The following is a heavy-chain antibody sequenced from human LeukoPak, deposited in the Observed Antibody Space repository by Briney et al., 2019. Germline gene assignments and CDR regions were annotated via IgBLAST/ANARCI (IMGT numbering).Heavy chain of an antibody. V-gene: IGHV4-59*08. CDR1: GDSISSYY. CDR2: IYYSGST. CDR3: ARYRYSRGLGNFDY. Sequence: PSETLSLTCTVSGDSISSYYWSWIRQPPGKGLEWIGYIYYSGSTNYNPSLKSRVTISVDTSKNQFSLKLSSVTAADTAVYYCARYRYSRGLGNFDYWGQGTLVTVSS. J-gene: IGHJ4*02. D-gene: IGHD6-19*01.